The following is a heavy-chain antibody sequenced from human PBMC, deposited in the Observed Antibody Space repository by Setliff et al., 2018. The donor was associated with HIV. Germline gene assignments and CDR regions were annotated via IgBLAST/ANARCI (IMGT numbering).Heavy chain of an antibody. CDR3: ARDPPCSGGSCYPRDYYYYMDV. Sequence: WASVKVSCKASGYTFTSYGISWLRQAPGQGLEWMGWISGYSGNTNYAQKFQDRVTMTTDTPTSTVYMELRSLRSDDTAVYYCARDPPCSGGSCYPRDYYYYMDVWGKGTTVTVSS. V-gene: IGHV1-18*01. CDR2: ISGYSGNT. D-gene: IGHD2-15*01. J-gene: IGHJ6*03. CDR1: GYTFTSYG.